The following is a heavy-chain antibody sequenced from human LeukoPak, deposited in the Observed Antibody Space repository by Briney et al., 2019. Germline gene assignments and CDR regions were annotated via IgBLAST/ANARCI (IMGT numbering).Heavy chain of an antibody. D-gene: IGHD3-9*01. CDR2: IYYSGST. CDR3: ARLPLRYFDWLSYYYYGMDV. J-gene: IGHJ6*02. CDR1: GGPISSYY. Sequence: SETLPLTCTVSGGPISSYYWSWIRQPPGKGLEWIGYIYYSGSTNYNPSLKRRVTISVDTSKNQFSLKLSSVTAADTAVYYCARLPLRYFDWLSYYYYGMDVWGQGTTVTISS. V-gene: IGHV4-59*08.